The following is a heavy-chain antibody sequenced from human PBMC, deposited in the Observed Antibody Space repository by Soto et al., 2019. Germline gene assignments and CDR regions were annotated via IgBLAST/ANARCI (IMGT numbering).Heavy chain of an antibody. CDR3: ATGGDRGGTEYYYYGMDV. J-gene: IGHJ6*02. V-gene: IGHV1-24*01. Sequence: QVQLVQSGAEVKKPGASVKVSCKVSGYTLTELSMHWVRQAPGKGLEWMGGFDPVDGETIYAQKFQGRVTMTEDTSTDTAYMELSSLRSEDTAVYYCATGGDRGGTEYYYYGMDVWGQGTTVTVSS. D-gene: IGHD3-10*01. CDR2: FDPVDGET. CDR1: GYTLTELS.